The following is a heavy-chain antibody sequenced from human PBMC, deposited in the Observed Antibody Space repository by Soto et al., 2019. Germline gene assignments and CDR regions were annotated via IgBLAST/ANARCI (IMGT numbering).Heavy chain of an antibody. CDR3: ARDKGGAALKGSGMDV. CDR2: IYYNGNT. J-gene: IGHJ6*02. D-gene: IGHD2-8*01. Sequence: QVQMRQSGPGLVKPSQTLSLKCSVSGGSIGSRDYYWSWIRQHPEKGLEWIGSIYYNGNTDYNPSLRGRPTISLDASMSEFSLKLTSVTAADTAVYYCARDKGGAALKGSGMDVWGQGTTVTVS. CDR1: GGSIGSRDYY. V-gene: IGHV4-31*02.